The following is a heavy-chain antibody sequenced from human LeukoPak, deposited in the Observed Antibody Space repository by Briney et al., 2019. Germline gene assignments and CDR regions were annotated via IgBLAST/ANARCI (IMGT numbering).Heavy chain of an antibody. D-gene: IGHD4-23*01. CDR3: ARDRGYSTFDY. V-gene: IGHV3-7*01. CDR1: AFTFSNYW. CDR2: IKEDGGEI. Sequence: GGSLRLSCAASAFTFSNYWMSWVRQAPGKGLEWVANIKEDGGEINYVDSVKGRFTISRDNAKNSLYLQMNSLRVDDTAVYYCARDRGYSTFDYWGQGTLVTVSS. J-gene: IGHJ4*02.